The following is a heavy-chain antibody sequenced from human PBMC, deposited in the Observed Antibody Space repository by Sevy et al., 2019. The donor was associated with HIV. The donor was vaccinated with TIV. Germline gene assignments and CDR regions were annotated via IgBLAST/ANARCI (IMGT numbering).Heavy chain of an antibody. CDR2: INHSGST. CDR3: ARGHLGGYSGYPRYYYYYMDV. Sequence: SENLSLTCAVYGGSFSGYYWSWIRQPPGKGLEWIGEINHSGSTNYNPSLKSRVTISVDTSKNQFSLKLSSVTAADTAVYYCARGHLGGYSGYPRYYYYYMDVWGKGTTVTVSS. CDR1: GGSFSGYY. J-gene: IGHJ6*03. V-gene: IGHV4-34*01. D-gene: IGHD5-12*01.